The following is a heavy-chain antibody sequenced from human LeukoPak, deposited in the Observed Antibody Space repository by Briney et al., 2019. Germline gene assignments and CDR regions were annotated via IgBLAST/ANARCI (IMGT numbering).Heavy chain of an antibody. Sequence: GGSLRLSCAASGFTFSSNYMSWVRQAPGKRLEWVSVIYSGGSTYYSDSVKGRFTISRDNSKNTLYLQMNSLRAEDTAVYYCARDWNYSYYYYMDVWGKGTTVTVSS. CDR2: IYSGGST. D-gene: IGHD1-1*01. CDR3: ARDWNYSYYYYMDV. CDR1: GFTFSSNY. J-gene: IGHJ6*03. V-gene: IGHV3-66*02.